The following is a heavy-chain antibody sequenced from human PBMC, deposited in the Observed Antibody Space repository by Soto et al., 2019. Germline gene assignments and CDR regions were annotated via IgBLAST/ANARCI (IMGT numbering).Heavy chain of an antibody. J-gene: IGHJ6*02. CDR3: AREGTSGPYYYYAMDV. CDR1: GGSVSSGSYY. V-gene: IGHV4-61*01. D-gene: IGHD1-1*01. Sequence: QVQLQESGPGLVKPSETLSLTCTVSGGSVSSGSYYWSWIRQPPGKGLEWIGYIYYTGSTNYKPSLKSRVPISVDTSKNQFSLKLSSVTAADTAVYYCAREGTSGPYYYYAMDVWGQGTTVTVSS. CDR2: IYYTGST.